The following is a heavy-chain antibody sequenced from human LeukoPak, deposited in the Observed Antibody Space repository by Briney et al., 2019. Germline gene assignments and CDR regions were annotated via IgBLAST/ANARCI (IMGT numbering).Heavy chain of an antibody. CDR1: GSTFNDYY. Sequence: GGSLRLSCAASGSTFNDYYMSWIRQAPGKGLEWLSYINIGGTNTHYADSVKGRFTISRDNAKKSLYLEMNNLRAEDTAVYYCATDGTGFDTWGQGVLVTVSS. CDR2: INIGGTNT. J-gene: IGHJ5*02. CDR3: ATDGTGFDT. V-gene: IGHV3-11*01.